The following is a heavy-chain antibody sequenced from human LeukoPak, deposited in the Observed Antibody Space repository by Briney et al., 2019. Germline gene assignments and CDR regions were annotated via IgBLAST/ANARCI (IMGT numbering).Heavy chain of an antibody. CDR3: ARDQISYQGSAQFGWWYFGMGV. D-gene: IGHD2-15*01. CDR1: GYTFTSYG. J-gene: IGHJ6*01. CDR2: IIPIFGTA. Sequence: ASVKVSCKASGYTFTSYGISWVRQAPGQGLEWMGGIIPIFGTANYAQKFQGRVTITADESTSTAYMELSSLRSEDTAVYYCARDQISYQGSAQFGWWYFGMGVWGQGDTVTGSS. V-gene: IGHV1-69*13.